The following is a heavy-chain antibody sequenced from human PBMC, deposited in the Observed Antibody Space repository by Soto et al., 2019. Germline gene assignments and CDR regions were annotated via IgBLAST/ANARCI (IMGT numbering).Heavy chain of an antibody. CDR3: ARCSSSWFDYYYYGMDV. CDR1: GFTFSSYA. J-gene: IGHJ6*02. V-gene: IGHV3-23*01. D-gene: IGHD6-13*01. CDR2: ISTSGGST. Sequence: GGSLRLSCAASGFTFSSYAMSWVRQAPGKGLEWVSAISTSGGSTFYADSVKGRFTISRDNFKNTLYLQMNSLRAEDTAVYYCARCSSSWFDYYYYGMDVWGQGTTVTVSS.